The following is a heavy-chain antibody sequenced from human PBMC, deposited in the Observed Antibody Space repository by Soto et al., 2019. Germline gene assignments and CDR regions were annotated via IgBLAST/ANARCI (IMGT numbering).Heavy chain of an antibody. D-gene: IGHD4-17*01. J-gene: IGHJ6*02. CDR2: ISYDGSNK. Sequence: QVQLVESGGGVVQPGRSLRLSCAASGFTFSSYAMHWVRQAPGKGLEWVALISYDGSNKYYADSVKGRFTISRGNSRNAVYRQMNSLRAEGTAVYYCGRGGEWWTTVTTPYYYYGMDVWGQGTTVTVSS. CDR1: GFTFSSYA. V-gene: IGHV3-30-3*01. CDR3: GRGGEWWTTVTTPYYYYGMDV.